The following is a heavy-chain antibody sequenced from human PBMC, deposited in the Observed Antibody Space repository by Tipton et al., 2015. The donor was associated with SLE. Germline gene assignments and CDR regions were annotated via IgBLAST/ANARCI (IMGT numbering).Heavy chain of an antibody. CDR3: ARRHYSGPFDS. CDR1: GGSISSGSYY. V-gene: IGHV4-61*02. CDR2: IYTSGST. J-gene: IGHJ4*02. Sequence: TLSLTCTVSGGSISSGSYYWSWIRQPAGKGLEWIGRIYTSGSTNYNPSLKSRVTISVDTSKNQFSLKLNSVTAADTAVYYCARRHYSGPFDSWGQGTLVTVSS. D-gene: IGHD5-12*01.